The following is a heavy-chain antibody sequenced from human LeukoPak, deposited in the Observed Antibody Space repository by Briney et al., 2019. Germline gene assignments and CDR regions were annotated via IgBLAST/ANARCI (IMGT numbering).Heavy chain of an antibody. CDR3: TRDVIRGTNLGY. CDR1: GFTFSSYA. J-gene: IGHJ4*02. CDR2: ISGSGGST. V-gene: IGHV3-23*01. Sequence: GGSLRLSCAASGFTFSSYAMSWVRQAPGKGLEWVSAISGSGGSTYYADSVKGRFTISRDSSKSTLYLQMNSLRAEDTAVYYCTRDVIRGTNLGYWGQGTLVTVSS. D-gene: IGHD3-10*01.